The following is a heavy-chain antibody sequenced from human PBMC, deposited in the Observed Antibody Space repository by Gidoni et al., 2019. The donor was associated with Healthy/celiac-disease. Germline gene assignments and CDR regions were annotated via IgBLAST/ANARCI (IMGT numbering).Heavy chain of an antibody. V-gene: IGHV4-34*01. D-gene: IGHD3-22*01. J-gene: IGHJ3*02. CDR1: GGSFSGYY. Sequence: QVQLQQWGAGLFKPSETLSLTCAVYGGSFSGYYWSWIRQPPGKGLEWIGEINQSGSTNYNPSLKSRVTISVDTSKNQFSLKLSSVTAADTAVYYCAREDSSGGAFDIWGQGTMVTVSS. CDR3: AREDSSGGAFDI. CDR2: INQSGST.